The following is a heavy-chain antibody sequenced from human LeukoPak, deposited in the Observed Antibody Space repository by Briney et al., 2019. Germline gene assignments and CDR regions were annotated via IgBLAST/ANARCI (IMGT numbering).Heavy chain of an antibody. Sequence: PGGSLRLSCAASGFTFSSYSMNWVRQAPGKGLEWVSSISSSSSYIYYADSVKGRFTISRDNAKNSLYLQMNSLRAEDTAVYYCARDLGYCTNGVCPDDAFDIWGQGTMVTVSS. CDR1: GFTFSSYS. CDR2: ISSSSSYI. J-gene: IGHJ3*02. CDR3: ARDLGYCTNGVCPDDAFDI. D-gene: IGHD2-8*01. V-gene: IGHV3-21*01.